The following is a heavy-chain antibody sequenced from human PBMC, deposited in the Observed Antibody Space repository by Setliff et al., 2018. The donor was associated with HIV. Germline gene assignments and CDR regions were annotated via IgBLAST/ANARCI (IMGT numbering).Heavy chain of an antibody. D-gene: IGHD6-13*01. J-gene: IGHJ4*02. V-gene: IGHV4-39*01. CDR3: ARQVKYSSSPLHFDS. CDR1: GDSITNSFYF. CDR2: IHYGGII. Sequence: SETMSLTCTVSGDSITNSFYFWAWIRQPRGKGLEWIGSIHYGGIIDYNPSLKSRVTISVETPKNQFSLRLDTVTAADTAIHYCARQVKYSSSPLHFDSWGQGTLVTVSS.